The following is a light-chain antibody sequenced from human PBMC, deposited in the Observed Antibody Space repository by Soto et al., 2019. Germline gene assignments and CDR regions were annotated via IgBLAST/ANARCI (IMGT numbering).Light chain of an antibody. CDR3: YSYTSSSTVV. CDR2: EVS. J-gene: IGLJ2*01. Sequence: QSALTQPASVSGSPGQSITISCTGTSSDVGGYKYVSWYHQYPGKAPKLMIYEVSNRPSGVSDRFSGSKSGNTASRTISGLQAEDEGDYYCYSYTSSSTVVFGGGTKLTVL. V-gene: IGLV2-14*01. CDR1: SSDVGGYKY.